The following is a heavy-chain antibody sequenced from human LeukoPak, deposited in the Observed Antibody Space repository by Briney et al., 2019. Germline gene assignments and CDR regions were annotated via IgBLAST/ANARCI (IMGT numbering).Heavy chain of an antibody. D-gene: IGHD3-22*01. Sequence: PSETLSLTCAVYGGSFSGYYWSWIRQPPGKGLEWIGEINHSGSTNYNPSLKSRVTISVDTSKNQFSLKLSSVTAADTAVYYCARGRPYYYDSSGYSDYWGQGTLVTVSS. CDR3: ARGRPYYYDSSGYSDY. CDR2: INHSGST. CDR1: GGSFSGYY. V-gene: IGHV4-34*01. J-gene: IGHJ4*02.